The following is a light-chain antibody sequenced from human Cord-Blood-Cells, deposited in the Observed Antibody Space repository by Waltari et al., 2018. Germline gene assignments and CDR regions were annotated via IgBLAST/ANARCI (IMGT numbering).Light chain of an antibody. CDR3: QQYYSTPYT. Sequence: DIVMTQSPDSLAVSLGERATINCKSSQSVLYIANNKNYLTWYQHTPGPPPKLLIYWASTRESGVPDRFSGSGSGTDFTLTISSLQAEDVAVYYCQQYYSTPYTFGQGTKLEIK. J-gene: IGKJ2*01. CDR1: QSVLYIANNKNY. V-gene: IGKV4-1*01. CDR2: WAS.